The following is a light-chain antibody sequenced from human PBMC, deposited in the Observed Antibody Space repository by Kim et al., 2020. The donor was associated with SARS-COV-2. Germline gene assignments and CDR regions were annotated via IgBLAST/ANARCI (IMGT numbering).Light chain of an antibody. Sequence: SASVGDRVSITCRASQSINSWLAWYQQKPGKAPKLLIYDASNLQSGVPPRFSGSGSGTEFTLTISSLQPDDFATYYCQQYNSYSTIGQGTKVDIK. V-gene: IGKV1-5*01. J-gene: IGKJ1*01. CDR1: QSINSW. CDR3: QQYNSYST. CDR2: DAS.